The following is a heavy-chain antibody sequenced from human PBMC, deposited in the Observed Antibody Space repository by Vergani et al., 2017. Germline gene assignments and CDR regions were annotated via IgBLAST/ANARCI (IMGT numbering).Heavy chain of an antibody. Sequence: EVQLVESGGGLVQPGGSLRLSCAASGFTFSSYEMNWVRQAPGKGLEWVSYISSSGSTIYYADSVKGRFTISRANAKNSLYLQMNSLRAEDTAVYYCASKGGYSSSFYDYWGQGTLVTVSS. J-gene: IGHJ4*02. CDR3: ASKGGYSSSFYDY. CDR1: GFTFSSYE. V-gene: IGHV3-48*03. D-gene: IGHD6-13*01. CDR2: ISSSGSTI.